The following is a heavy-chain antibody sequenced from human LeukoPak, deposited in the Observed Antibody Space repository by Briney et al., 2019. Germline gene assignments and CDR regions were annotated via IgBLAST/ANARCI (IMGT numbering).Heavy chain of an antibody. Sequence: SETLSLTCSVSGDSITGYYWGWIRQPPGKGLEWIGNIYYTGNTYYNSSLKSRVTVSVDTSKNQFSLKLTSVTAADTAVYYCARVTAWPYYFDYWGQGTLVTVSS. CDR1: GDSITGYY. CDR2: IYYTGNT. V-gene: IGHV4-39*07. CDR3: ARVTAWPYYFDY. J-gene: IGHJ4*02. D-gene: IGHD1-20*01.